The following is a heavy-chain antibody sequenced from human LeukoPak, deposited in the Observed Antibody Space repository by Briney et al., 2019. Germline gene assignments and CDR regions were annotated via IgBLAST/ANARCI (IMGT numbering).Heavy chain of an antibody. Sequence: ASVKVSCKASGYAFTSYGISWVRQAPGQGLEWMGWISAYNGNTNYAPKLQGRVTMTTDTSTSTAYMELRSLRSDDTAVYYCASVVGATILDYWGQGTLVTVSS. V-gene: IGHV1-18*01. CDR3: ASVVGATILDY. D-gene: IGHD1-26*01. CDR1: GYAFTSYG. CDR2: ISAYNGNT. J-gene: IGHJ4*02.